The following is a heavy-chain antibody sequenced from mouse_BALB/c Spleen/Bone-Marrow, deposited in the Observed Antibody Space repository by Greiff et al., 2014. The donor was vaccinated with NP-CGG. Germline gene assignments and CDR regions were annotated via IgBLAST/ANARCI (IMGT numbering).Heavy chain of an antibody. CDR3: ANWGPYYFDY. CDR1: GYSITSDYA. D-gene: IGHD4-1*02. V-gene: IGHV3-2*02. Sequence: VQLQQSGPGLVKPSQSLSLTCTVPGYSITSDYAWNWIRQFPGNKLEWMGYISYSGSTSYNPSLKSRISITRDTSKNQFFLQLNSVTTEDTATYYCANWGPYYFDYWGQGTTLTVSS. CDR2: ISYSGST. J-gene: IGHJ2*01.